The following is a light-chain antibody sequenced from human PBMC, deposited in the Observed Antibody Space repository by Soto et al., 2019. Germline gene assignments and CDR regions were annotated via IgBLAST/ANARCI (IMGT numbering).Light chain of an antibody. CDR2: KAS. V-gene: IGKV1-5*03. CDR1: QSISSW. Sequence: DIQMTQSPSTLSASVGDRVTITCRASQSISSWLAWYQQKPGKAPKLLIYKASSLESGVPSRFSGSGSGTEFTLTISSLQPEDFATYYCQQYNSYSWTFGQGKKVEIK. CDR3: QQYNSYSWT. J-gene: IGKJ1*01.